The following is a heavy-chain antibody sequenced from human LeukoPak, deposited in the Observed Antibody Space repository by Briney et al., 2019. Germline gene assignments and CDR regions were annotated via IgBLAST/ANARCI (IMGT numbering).Heavy chain of an antibody. CDR2: ISSSTSYR. Sequence: KPGGSLRLFCAASGFTFSDYYMSWIRQAPGKGLEWVSYISSSTSYRNYADSVKGRFTISRENAKNSLYLQMNSLRAEDTALYYCARGREATRRSAGTCNYFDYWGQGTLVTVSS. CDR3: ARGREATRRSAGTCNYFDY. CDR1: GFTFSDYY. V-gene: IGHV3-11*06. J-gene: IGHJ4*02. D-gene: IGHD1/OR15-1a*01.